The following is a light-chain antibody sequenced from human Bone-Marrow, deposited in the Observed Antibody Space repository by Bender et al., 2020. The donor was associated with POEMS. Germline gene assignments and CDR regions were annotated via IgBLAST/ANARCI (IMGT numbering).Light chain of an antibody. CDR3: SSFAGRYTLV. Sequence: QSALTQPASVSGFPGQSITISCTGTSSDVGGCNYVSWYQQHPGKAPKLMIYEGTKRPSGVSHRFSGSKSGNTASLTIAGLQADDEADYYCSSFAGRYTLVFGGGTKVTVL. V-gene: IGLV2-23*01. CDR1: SSDVGGCNY. J-gene: IGLJ3*02. CDR2: EGT.